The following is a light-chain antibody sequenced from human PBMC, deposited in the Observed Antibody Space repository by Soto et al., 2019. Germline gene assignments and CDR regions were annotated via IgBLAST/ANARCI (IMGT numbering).Light chain of an antibody. J-gene: IGKJ1*01. CDR3: QQYGSSPPWT. Sequence: EIVLTQSPGTLSLSPGEKATLSCRASQSFSSTYLAWYQQKPGQAPRLLIYGTSSRATGIPDRFSGSGSGTDFTLTISRLEPEDFAMYYCQQYGSSPPWTFGQGTKVEI. V-gene: IGKV3-20*01. CDR2: GTS. CDR1: QSFSSTY.